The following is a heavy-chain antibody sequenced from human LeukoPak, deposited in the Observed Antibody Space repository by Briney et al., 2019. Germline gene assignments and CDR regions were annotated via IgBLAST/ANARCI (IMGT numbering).Heavy chain of an antibody. CDR3: ARAASWSPIGDSYYYMDV. CDR1: GGTLNSYV. Sequence: ASVKVSCKASGGTLNSYVISWVRQAPGQGLEWMGGIIPISGTTNYAQKFQGRVTITADKSTSTAYMELSSLRSEDTAVYYCARAASWSPIGDSYYYMDVWGKGTTVAISS. J-gene: IGHJ6*03. V-gene: IGHV1-69*06. CDR2: IIPISGTT. D-gene: IGHD6-13*01.